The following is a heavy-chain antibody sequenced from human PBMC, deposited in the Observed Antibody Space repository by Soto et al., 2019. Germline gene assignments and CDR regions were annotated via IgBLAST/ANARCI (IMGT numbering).Heavy chain of an antibody. CDR2: IIPIFGTA. J-gene: IGHJ6*02. CDR1: GGTFSSYA. Sequence: QVQLVQSGAEVKKPGSSVKVSCKASGGTFSSYAISWVRQAPGQGLEWMGGIIPIFGTANYAQKFQGRVTITADESTSTAYRELSSRRSEDTAVYYCARDGGGSSSYYYYYGMDVWGQGTTVTVSS. CDR3: ARDGGGSSSYYYYYGMDV. V-gene: IGHV1-69*01. D-gene: IGHD6-6*01.